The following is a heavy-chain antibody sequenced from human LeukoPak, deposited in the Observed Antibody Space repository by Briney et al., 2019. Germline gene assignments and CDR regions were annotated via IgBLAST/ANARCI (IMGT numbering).Heavy chain of an antibody. Sequence: PGGSLRLSCAASRFIFSNYAMHWVRQVPGKGLEWVAVISTDGRDKHYADSVKGRFTISRDNSKNTLYLQMNSLRAEDTAVYYCARGDLTGHSGYGPYYFDYWGQGTLVTVSS. D-gene: IGHD5-12*01. CDR3: ARGDLTGHSGYGPYYFDY. J-gene: IGHJ4*02. CDR1: RFIFSNYA. CDR2: ISTDGRDK. V-gene: IGHV3-30*03.